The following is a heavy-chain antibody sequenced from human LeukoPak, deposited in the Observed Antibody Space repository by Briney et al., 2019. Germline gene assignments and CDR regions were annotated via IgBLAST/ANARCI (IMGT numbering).Heavy chain of an antibody. CDR1: GGSISSGGYY. V-gene: IGHV4-31*03. Sequence: LQTLSLTCTVSGGSISSGGYYWGWIRPHPGQGLEWIGYIYYSGSTYYNPSLKSRVTISGDTSKNQFSLKLSSVTAADTAVYYCARGWMMATTYFFDYWGQGTLVTVSS. D-gene: IGHD5-24*01. CDR3: ARGWMMATTYFFDY. J-gene: IGHJ4*02. CDR2: IYYSGST.